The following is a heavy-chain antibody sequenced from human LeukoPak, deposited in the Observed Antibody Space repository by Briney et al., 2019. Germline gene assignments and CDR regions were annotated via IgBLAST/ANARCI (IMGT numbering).Heavy chain of an antibody. CDR1: GFTFSSYS. CDR2: ISSSSSYI. J-gene: IGHJ4*02. V-gene: IGHV3-21*01. Sequence: GGSLRLSCAASGFTFSSYSMNWVRQAPGKGLEWVSSISSSSSYIYYADSVKGRFTISRDNAKNSLYLQMNSLRAEDTAVYYCARGGVVATQTANDYWGQGTLVTVSS. CDR3: ARGGVVATQTANDY. D-gene: IGHD2-15*01.